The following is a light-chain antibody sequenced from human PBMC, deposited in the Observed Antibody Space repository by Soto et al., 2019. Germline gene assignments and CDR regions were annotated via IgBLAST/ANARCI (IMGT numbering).Light chain of an antibody. J-gene: IGLJ1*01. CDR1: SAEVGGYNH. V-gene: IGLV2-14*01. CDR2: EVS. Sequence: QSALTQPASVSGSPGQSITISCAGTSAEVGGYNHVAWYQQHPGKAPKLMIYEVSKRPSGVSNRFSGSKSGNTASLSVSGLQAEDEADYYCLSYTGSSTSYVFGTGTKLTVL. CDR3: LSYTGSSTSYV.